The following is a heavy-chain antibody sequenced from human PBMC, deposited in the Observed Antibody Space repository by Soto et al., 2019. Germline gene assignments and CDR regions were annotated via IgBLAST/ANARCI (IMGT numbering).Heavy chain of an antibody. CDR3: ARVRRCLPEEMVDL. CDR1: GFTFSSYA. Sequence: PGGSLRLSCAAPGFTFSSYAMSWVRQAPGKGLEWVSAISGSGGSTYYADSVKGRFTISRGNSKNTLNLKMNTVTAADTGVYYCARVRRCLPEEMVDLWGQGALVTVSS. CDR2: ISGSGGST. J-gene: IGHJ5*02. V-gene: IGHV3-23*01. D-gene: IGHD2-8*01.